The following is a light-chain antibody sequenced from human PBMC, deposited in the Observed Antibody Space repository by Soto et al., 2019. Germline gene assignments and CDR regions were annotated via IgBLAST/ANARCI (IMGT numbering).Light chain of an antibody. CDR3: QQSYTTLIT. Sequence: DIQMTQSPSPLSASVGYRFTITCRASRNIGSFLNWYQQKPVEAPRLLVYDASSLESGVPSRFRGSGSGTEFTLTISSLQPDDFEPYYCQQSYTTLITFGQGTRLEIK. V-gene: IGKV1-39*01. CDR2: DAS. CDR1: RNIGSF. J-gene: IGKJ5*01.